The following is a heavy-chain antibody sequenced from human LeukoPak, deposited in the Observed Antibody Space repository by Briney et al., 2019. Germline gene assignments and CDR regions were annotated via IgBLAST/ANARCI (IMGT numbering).Heavy chain of an antibody. D-gene: IGHD3-9*01. V-gene: IGHV1-69*06. CDR3: ASGLRYFDWFTFDY. CDR1: GGTFSSYA. CDR2: IIPIFGTA. Sequence: ASVKVSCKASGGTFSSYAISWVRQAPGQGLEWMGGIIPIFGTADYAQKFQGRVTITADKSTSTAYMELSSLRSEDTAVYYCASGLRYFDWFTFDYWGQGTLVTVSS. J-gene: IGHJ4*02.